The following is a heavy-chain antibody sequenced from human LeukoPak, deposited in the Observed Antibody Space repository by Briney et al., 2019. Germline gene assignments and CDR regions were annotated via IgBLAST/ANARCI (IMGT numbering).Heavy chain of an antibody. V-gene: IGHV5-51*01. Sequence: GASLQISCKGSGSFFTSYWIGWVRPLPGKGLEWMGIIYPGDSDTRYSPSFQGQVTISADKSISTAYLQWSSLKASDTAMYYCARQRDILTDQGAGMDVWVQGTTVTVSS. J-gene: IGHJ6*02. D-gene: IGHD3-9*01. CDR3: ARQRDILTDQGAGMDV. CDR2: IYPGDSDT. CDR1: GSFFTSYW.